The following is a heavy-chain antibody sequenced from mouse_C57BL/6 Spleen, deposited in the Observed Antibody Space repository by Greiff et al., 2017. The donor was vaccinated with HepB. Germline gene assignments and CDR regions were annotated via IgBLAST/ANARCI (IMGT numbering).Heavy chain of an antibody. CDR3: AIDYDGALFAY. J-gene: IGHJ3*01. Sequence: QVQLQQPGAELVKPGASVKLSCKASGYTFTSYWMHWVKQRPGQGLEWIGMIHPNSGSTNYNEKFKSKATLTVDKSSSTAYMQISSLTSEDSAVYYCAIDYDGALFAYWGQGTLVTVSA. D-gene: IGHD2-4*01. CDR1: GYTFTSYW. V-gene: IGHV1-64*01. CDR2: IHPNSGST.